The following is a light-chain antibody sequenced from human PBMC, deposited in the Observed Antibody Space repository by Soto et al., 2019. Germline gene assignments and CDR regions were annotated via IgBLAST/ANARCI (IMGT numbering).Light chain of an antibody. V-gene: IGKV1-39*01. CDR2: AAS. CDR1: QNINIY. Sequence: DIQMTQSPSSLSASVGDRVTIPCRASQNINIYLNWYQPKPGKTPQILIYAASSLQSGVPSRFTGSGSGTDFTLTISSLQSEDFGTYYCQQSYSTPRTFGHGTKLEIK. CDR3: QQSYSTPRT. J-gene: IGKJ2*01.